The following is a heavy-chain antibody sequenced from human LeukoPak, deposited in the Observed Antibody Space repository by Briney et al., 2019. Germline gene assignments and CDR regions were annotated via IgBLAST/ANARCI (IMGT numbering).Heavy chain of an antibody. D-gene: IGHD1-26*01. Sequence: ASVKVSCKASGYTFTSYFMHWVRQAPGQGLEWMGVVNPSSGSTTYSQKFQGRVTMTRDTSTSTVYMDLSSLRSEDTDVYYCARAVGPRGGNWFDPWGQGTLVTVSS. CDR2: VNPSSGST. CDR1: GYTFTSYF. CDR3: ARAVGPRGGNWFDP. V-gene: IGHV1-46*01. J-gene: IGHJ5*02.